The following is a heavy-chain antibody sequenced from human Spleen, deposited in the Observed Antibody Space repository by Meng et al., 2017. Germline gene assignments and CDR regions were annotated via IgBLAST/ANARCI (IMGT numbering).Heavy chain of an antibody. CDR1: GYTLNNYA. D-gene: IGHD1-26*01. CDR2: IDTNTGNP. CDR3: ARSAGGSYTTAWFDP. J-gene: IGHJ5*02. V-gene: IGHV7-4-1*02. Sequence: GQLVQSGSELSKPGASVNVSCKASGYTLNNYAINWLRQAPGQGLEWMGWIDTNTGNPTYAQGFRGRLVFSLDTSVSTAYLQISSLKAEDTAVYYCARSAGGSYTTAWFDPWGQGTLVTVSS.